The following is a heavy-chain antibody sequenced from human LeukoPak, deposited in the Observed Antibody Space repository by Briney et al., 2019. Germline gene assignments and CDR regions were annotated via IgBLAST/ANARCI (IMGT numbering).Heavy chain of an antibody. CDR2: ISYDGSNK. J-gene: IGHJ4*02. V-gene: IGHV3-30-3*01. Sequence: GGSLRLSCAASGFTFSSYAMHWVRQAPGEGLEWVAVISYDGSNKYYADSVKGRFTISIDNSKNTLYLQMNSLRAEDTAVYYCARGPLYGDYLSYWGQGTLVTVSS. CDR1: GFTFSSYA. CDR3: ARGPLYGDYLSY. D-gene: IGHD4-17*01.